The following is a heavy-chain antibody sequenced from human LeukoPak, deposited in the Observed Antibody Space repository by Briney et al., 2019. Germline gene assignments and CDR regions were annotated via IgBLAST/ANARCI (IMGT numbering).Heavy chain of an antibody. CDR2: IYPGDSDT. V-gene: IGHV5-51*01. CDR3: ARHDVEMATPDY. Sequence: GEXLKISFKGSGSSFTSYWIGWGRPMPGKGLEGMVIIYPGDSDTRYPPSFQGQVTISADKSISTAYLQWSSLKASDTAMYYCARHDVEMATPDYWGHGTLVTVSS. CDR1: GSSFTSYW. J-gene: IGHJ4*01. D-gene: IGHD5-24*01.